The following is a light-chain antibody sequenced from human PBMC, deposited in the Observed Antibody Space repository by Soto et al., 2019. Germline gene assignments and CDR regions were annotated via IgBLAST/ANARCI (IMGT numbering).Light chain of an antibody. CDR1: ESLANY. CDR2: AAS. J-gene: IGKJ2*01. Sequence: DIQMTQSPSSLSASVGDRVTITCRASESLANYLNWYQQKPGKAPNLLIYAASTLQTGVPSRYSDSGSGTDFTLTISSLQTEDFATYFCQQSYISPYTFGQGTKLDI. V-gene: IGKV1-39*01. CDR3: QQSYISPYT.